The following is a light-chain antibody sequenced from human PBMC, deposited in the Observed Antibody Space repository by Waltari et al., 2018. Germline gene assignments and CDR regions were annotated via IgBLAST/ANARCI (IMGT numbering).Light chain of an antibody. CDR1: RLRSYY. Sequence: SSELTQDPAVSVAMGQPVRITFQGDRLRSYYSNRYQQRPGQAPRLVMYDKNNRPSGVPDRFSGSSSHNTASLTITGAQAEDEASYYCHSRDASGVGGSFGGGTKLTVL. CDR3: HSRDASGVGGS. V-gene: IGLV3-19*01. J-gene: IGLJ2*01. CDR2: DKN.